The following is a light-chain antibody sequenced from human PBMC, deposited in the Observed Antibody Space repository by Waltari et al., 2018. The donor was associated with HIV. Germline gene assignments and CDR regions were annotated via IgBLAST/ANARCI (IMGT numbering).Light chain of an antibody. CDR3: FSYTSTSTLV. Sequence: HSALTQPASVSGSPGQSITISCTGTSSDVGGYNYVSWFQQHPGRAPKLMIYEVTNRPSGVSNRFSGSKSVNTASLTISGLQAEDEADYYCFSYTSTSTLVFGGGTKLTVL. CDR2: EVT. CDR1: SSDVGGYNY. J-gene: IGLJ2*01. V-gene: IGLV2-14*01.